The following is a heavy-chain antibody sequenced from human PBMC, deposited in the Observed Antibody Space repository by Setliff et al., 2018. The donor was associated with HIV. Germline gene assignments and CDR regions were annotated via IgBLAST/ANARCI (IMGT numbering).Heavy chain of an antibody. CDR2: INYSGNT. D-gene: IGHD7-27*01. J-gene: IGHJ5*02. Sequence: PSETLSLTCTVSGGSVSSSSYYWGWIRQRPGKGLEWIGSINYSGNTFYNPSLQSRGTISADTAKNQFSLKLNSVTAADTAVYYCARHNGGGGRWFGPWGQGTLVTVSS. CDR1: GGSVSSSSYY. V-gene: IGHV4-39*01. CDR3: ARHNGGGGRWFGP.